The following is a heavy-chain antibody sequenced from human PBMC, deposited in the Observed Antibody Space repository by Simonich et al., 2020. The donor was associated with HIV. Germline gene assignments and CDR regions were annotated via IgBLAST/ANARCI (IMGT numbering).Heavy chain of an antibody. Sequence: QVQLQQWGAGLLKPSETLSLTCAVDGGSFSGYYWSWIRQPPGKGLEWIGEINHSVSTNYNPSLKSRVTISVDTSKNQFSLKLSSVTAADTAVYYCARLTAGGLGEYFQHWGQGTLVTVSS. J-gene: IGHJ1*01. D-gene: IGHD6-13*01. CDR2: INHSVST. CDR3: ARLTAGGLGEYFQH. V-gene: IGHV4-34*01. CDR1: GGSFSGYY.